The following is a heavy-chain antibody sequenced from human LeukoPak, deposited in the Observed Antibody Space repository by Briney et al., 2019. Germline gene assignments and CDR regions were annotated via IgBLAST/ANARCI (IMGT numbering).Heavy chain of an antibody. CDR3: ARDRDSGSYSTSWFDP. CDR1: GGSISSGGYY. J-gene: IGHJ5*02. V-gene: IGHV4-31*03. CDR2: IYYSGST. Sequence: PSETLSLTCTVSGGSISSGGYYWSWIRQHPGKGLEWLGYIYYSGSTYYNPSLKSRVTISVDTSKNQFSLKLSSVTAADTAVYYCARDRDSGSYSTSWFDPWGQGTLVTVSS. D-gene: IGHD3-10*01.